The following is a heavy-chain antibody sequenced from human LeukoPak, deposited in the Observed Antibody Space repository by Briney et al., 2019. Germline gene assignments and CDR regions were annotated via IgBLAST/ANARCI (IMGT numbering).Heavy chain of an antibody. CDR2: ISSSGTAM. CDR3: ARTISRGYFDY. V-gene: IGHV3-11*04. CDR1: AFTFTDYY. Sequence: PGGSLRLSCAASAFTFTDYYMSWIRQAPGKGLEWISYISSSGTAMSYPESVKGRFTISRDNAKNSLYLQMNSLRAEDTAVYYCARTISRGYFDYWGQGTLVTVSS. D-gene: IGHD3-3*01. J-gene: IGHJ4*02.